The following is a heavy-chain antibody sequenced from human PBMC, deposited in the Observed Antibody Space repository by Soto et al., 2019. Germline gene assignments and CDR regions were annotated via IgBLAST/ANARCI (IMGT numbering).Heavy chain of an antibody. CDR2: INHSGST. D-gene: IGHD1-1*01. V-gene: IGHV4-34*01. CDR3: AREVPSRYFDL. J-gene: IGHJ2*01. CDR1: DASFSDSY. Sequence: QVRLQQWGAGLLKPSETLSLTCAVYDASFSDSYWNWIRQPPGKGLEWIGEINHSGSTIYNTSLESRVTISLDTSRKQFTLKMRSATAADTAVYYCAREVPSRYFDLWGRGTPVTVSS.